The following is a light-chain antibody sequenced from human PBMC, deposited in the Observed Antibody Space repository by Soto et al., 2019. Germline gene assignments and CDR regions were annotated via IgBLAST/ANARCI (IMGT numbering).Light chain of an antibody. CDR2: GAP. CDR1: QSVSSTS. Sequence: EIVLTQSPGTLSLSPGERATLSCRASQSVSSTSLGWYQQKPGQAPRLLISGAPSRATGIPNRFSGSGSGTDFTLTISRLAPEDFAVYYCQQYGSIPFTFGPGTQVDI. CDR3: QQYGSIPFT. V-gene: IGKV3-20*01. J-gene: IGKJ3*01.